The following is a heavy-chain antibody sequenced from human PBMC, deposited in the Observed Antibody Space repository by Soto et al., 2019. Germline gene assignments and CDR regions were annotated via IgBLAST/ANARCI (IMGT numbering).Heavy chain of an antibody. V-gene: IGHV3-23*01. CDR1: GFTFSSYA. CDR3: AKDPHYGGKDGYYFDY. Sequence: GGSLRLSCAASGFTFSSYAMSWVRQAPGKGLEWVSAISGSGGSTYYADSVKGRFTISRDNSKNTLYLQMNSLRAEDTAVYYCAKDPHYGGKDGYYFDYWGQGTLVTVSS. CDR2: ISGSGGST. D-gene: IGHD4-17*01. J-gene: IGHJ4*02.